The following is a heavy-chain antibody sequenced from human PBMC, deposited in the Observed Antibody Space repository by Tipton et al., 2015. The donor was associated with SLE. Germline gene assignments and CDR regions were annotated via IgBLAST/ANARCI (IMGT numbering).Heavy chain of an antibody. CDR1: GGSIRSSNW. D-gene: IGHD4-17*01. CDR3: AKDYNHDNADYN. CDR2: IHHSGST. V-gene: IGHV4-4*02. J-gene: IGHJ4*02. Sequence: SLRLSCAVSGGSIRSSNWWSWVRQPPGKGLEWIGEIHHSGSTNSNPSLKSRVTISVDKSKNQFSLKLSSVTVADMAVYYCAKDYNHDNADYNWGQGTLVTVSS.